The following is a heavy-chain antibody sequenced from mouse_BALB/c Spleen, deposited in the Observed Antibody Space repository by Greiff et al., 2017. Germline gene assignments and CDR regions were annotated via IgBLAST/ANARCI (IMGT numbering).Heavy chain of an antibody. CDR2: ISNGGGST. Sequence: EVNLVESGGGLVQPGGSLKLSCAASGFTFSSYTMSWVRQTPEKRLEWVAYISNGGGSTYYPDTVKGRFTISRDNAKNTLYLQMSSLKSEDTAMYYCARHDYDYEAPWFAYWGQGTLVTVSA. V-gene: IGHV5-12-2*01. D-gene: IGHD2-4*01. J-gene: IGHJ3*01. CDR1: GFTFSSYT. CDR3: ARHDYDYEAPWFAY.